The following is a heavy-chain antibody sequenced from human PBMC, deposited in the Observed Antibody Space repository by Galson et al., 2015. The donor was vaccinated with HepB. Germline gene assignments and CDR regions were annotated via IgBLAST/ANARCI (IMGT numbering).Heavy chain of an antibody. CDR2: INHSGST. J-gene: IGHJ4*02. D-gene: IGHD1-26*01. V-gene: IGHV4-34*01. CDR3: ARALRGATTDY. CDR1: GGSISGYY. Sequence: SETLSLTCAVYGGSISGYYWSWIRQPPGKGLEWIGEINHSGSTNYNPSLKSRVTISVDTSKNQFSLKLSSVTAADTAVYYCARALRGATTDYWGQGTLVTVSS.